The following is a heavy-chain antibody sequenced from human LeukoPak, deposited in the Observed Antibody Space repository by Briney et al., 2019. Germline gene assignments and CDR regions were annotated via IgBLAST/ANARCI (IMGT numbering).Heavy chain of an antibody. V-gene: IGHV4-31*03. Sequence: SQTLSLTCTVSGGSISGGGQHWSWLRQHPGAGLEWIGNIYYGGTTYYNPSLKSRITISLDTSKNQFTLKLSSVTAADTAVYYCARICDPSGYYPGGFDPWGQGTLVTVSS. J-gene: IGHJ5*02. D-gene: IGHD3-22*01. CDR2: IYYGGTT. CDR3: ARICDPSGYYPGGFDP. CDR1: GGSISGGGQH.